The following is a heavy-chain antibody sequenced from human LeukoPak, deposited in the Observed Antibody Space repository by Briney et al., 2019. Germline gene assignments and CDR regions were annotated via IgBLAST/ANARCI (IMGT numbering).Heavy chain of an antibody. CDR1: GYTFTSYY. J-gene: IGHJ4*02. CDR2: INPNSGGT. CDR3: ARAPLRFLEWLSLWTAYYFDY. D-gene: IGHD3-3*01. V-gene: IGHV1-2*02. Sequence: GASVKVSCKASGYTFTSYYMHWVRQAPGQGLEWMGWINPNSGGTNYAQKFQGRVTMTRDTSISTAYMELSRLRSDDTAVYYCARAPLRFLEWLSLWTAYYFDYWGQGTLVTVSS.